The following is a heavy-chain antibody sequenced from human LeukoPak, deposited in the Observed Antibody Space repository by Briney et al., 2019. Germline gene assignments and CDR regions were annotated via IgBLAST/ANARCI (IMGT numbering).Heavy chain of an antibody. CDR3: ASREVGATTSSLIDYFDY. Sequence: SETLSLTCAVYGGSFSGYYWSWIRQPPGKGLGWIGEINHSGSTNYNPSLKSRVTISVDTSKNQFSLKLSSVTAADTAVYYCASREVGATTSSLIDYFDYWGQGTLVTVSS. J-gene: IGHJ4*02. CDR2: INHSGST. V-gene: IGHV4-34*01. D-gene: IGHD1-26*01. CDR1: GGSFSGYY.